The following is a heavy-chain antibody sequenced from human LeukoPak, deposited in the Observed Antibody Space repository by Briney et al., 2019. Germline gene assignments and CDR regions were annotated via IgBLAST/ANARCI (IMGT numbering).Heavy chain of an antibody. D-gene: IGHD2-15*01. J-gene: IGHJ5*02. CDR1: GGTFSSYA. CDR3: ATLRGGYCSGGSCYGKYNWFDP. V-gene: IGHV1-18*01. CDR2: ISAYNGNT. Sequence: ASVKVSCKASGGTFSSYAISWVRQAPGQGLEWMGWISAYNGNTNYAQKLQGRVTMTTYTSTSTAYMELRSLRSDDTAVYYCATLRGGYCSGGSCYGKYNWFDPWGQGTLVTVSS.